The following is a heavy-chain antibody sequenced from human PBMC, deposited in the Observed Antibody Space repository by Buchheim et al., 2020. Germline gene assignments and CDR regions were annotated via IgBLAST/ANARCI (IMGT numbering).Heavy chain of an antibody. Sequence: EVQLVESGGGLVQPGGSLRLSCAASGFTFSRHWMHWVRQAPGKGLIWVSRINEDGSFMSYADSVQGRFIISRDNAKNTLFLHMNTLRVEDTAVYCCVRDRQYSGYDSPGDDFASWGQGTL. V-gene: IGHV3-74*01. CDR3: VRDRQYSGYDSPGDDFAS. CDR1: GFTFSRHW. J-gene: IGHJ4*02. D-gene: IGHD5-12*01. CDR2: INEDGSFM.